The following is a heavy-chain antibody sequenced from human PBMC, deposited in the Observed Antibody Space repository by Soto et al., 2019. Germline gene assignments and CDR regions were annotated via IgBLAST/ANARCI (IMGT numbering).Heavy chain of an antibody. CDR3: ARAIAAAGTAEIYYYYYYMDV. V-gene: IGHV1-18*01. Sequence: ASVTVSCQASGYTFTSYGISWVRQAPGQGLEWMGWISAYNGNTNYAQKLQGRVTMTTDTSTSTAYMELRSLRSDDTAVYYCARAIAAAGTAEIYYYYYYMDVWGKGTTVTVSS. J-gene: IGHJ6*03. D-gene: IGHD6-13*01. CDR1: GYTFTSYG. CDR2: ISAYNGNT.